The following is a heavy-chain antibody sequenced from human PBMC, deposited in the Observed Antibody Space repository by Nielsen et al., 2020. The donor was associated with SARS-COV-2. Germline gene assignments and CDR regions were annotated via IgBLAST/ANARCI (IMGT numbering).Heavy chain of an antibody. V-gene: IGHV3-9*01. CDR1: GFTFDDYA. CDR3: AKDTTDGYSYGYDYYYYGMDV. CDR2: ISWNSGSI. J-gene: IGHJ6*02. D-gene: IGHD5-18*01. Sequence: GGSLRLSCAASGFTFDDYAMHWVRQAPGKGLEWVSGISWNSGSIGYADSVKGRFTISRDNAKNSLYLQMNSLRAEDTALYYCAKDTTDGYSYGYDYYYYGMDVWGQGTTVTVSS.